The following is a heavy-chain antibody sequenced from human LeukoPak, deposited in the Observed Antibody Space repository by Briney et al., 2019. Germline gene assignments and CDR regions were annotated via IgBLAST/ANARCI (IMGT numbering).Heavy chain of an antibody. CDR3: ARWSPSGYQLNDAFDI. V-gene: IGHV3-23*01. CDR1: GFTFSSYA. Sequence: GGSLRLSCAASGFTFSSYAMSWVRQAPGKGLEWVSAISGSGGSTYYADSVKGRFTISRDNSKNTLYLQMNSLRAEDTAVYYCARWSPSGYQLNDAFDIWGQGTMVTVSS. J-gene: IGHJ3*02. CDR2: ISGSGGST. D-gene: IGHD3-3*01.